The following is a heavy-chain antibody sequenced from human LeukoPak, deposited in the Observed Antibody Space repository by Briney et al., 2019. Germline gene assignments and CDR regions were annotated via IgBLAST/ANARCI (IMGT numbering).Heavy chain of an antibody. J-gene: IGHJ4*02. D-gene: IGHD6-19*01. CDR1: GFIFSTYE. Sequence: GSLRLSCAASGFIFSTYEMKWVRQAPGKGLEWLSYISYNSRSIYYADSVKGRFTISRDNAKNSLYLQMNSLRGEDTAVYYCANAPYSSGWYGTDYWGQGTLVTVSS. CDR3: ANAPYSSGWYGTDY. V-gene: IGHV3-48*03. CDR2: ISYNSRSI.